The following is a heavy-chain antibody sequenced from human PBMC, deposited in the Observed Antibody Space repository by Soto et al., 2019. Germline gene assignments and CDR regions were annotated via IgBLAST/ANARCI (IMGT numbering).Heavy chain of an antibody. D-gene: IGHD2-2*01. Sequence: EVQLVESGGGLIQPGGSLRLSCVASGFSVTSNYMTWVRQAPGKGLEWVSILYTGGSTYYSDSVKGRSTISRDTSKNTVFLQLNSLRAEDTAIYYCARATRYFGSFDSWGQGTLVSVAS. J-gene: IGHJ4*02. CDR2: LYTGGST. CDR1: GFSVTSNY. CDR3: ARATRYFGSFDS. V-gene: IGHV3-53*01.